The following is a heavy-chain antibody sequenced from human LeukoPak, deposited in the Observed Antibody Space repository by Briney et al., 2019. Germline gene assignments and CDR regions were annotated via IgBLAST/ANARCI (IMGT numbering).Heavy chain of an antibody. V-gene: IGHV4-31*03. Sequence: PSQTLSLTCTVSGGSIISGGYYWSWIRQHPGKGLEWIGYIYYSGSTYYNPSLKSRVTISVDTSKNQFSLKLSSVTAADTAVYYCARGGSYVYYYYYMDVWGKGTTVTVSS. D-gene: IGHD1-26*01. CDR2: IYYSGST. CDR3: ARGGSYVYYYYYMDV. CDR1: GGSIISGGYY. J-gene: IGHJ6*03.